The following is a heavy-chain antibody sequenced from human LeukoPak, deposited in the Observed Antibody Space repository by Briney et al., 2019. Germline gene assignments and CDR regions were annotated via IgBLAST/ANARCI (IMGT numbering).Heavy chain of an antibody. CDR1: GFTFSGSA. V-gene: IGHV3-73*01. J-gene: IGHJ4*02. D-gene: IGHD6-19*01. Sequence: PGGSLRLSCAASGFTFSGSAMHWVRQASGKGLEWVGRIRNKDNSYATAYAASVKGRFTISRDDSGNMAYLQMNSLKTEDTAVYYCTGRLESGIWDFDYWGQGARVTVSS. CDR2: IRNKDNSYAT. CDR3: TGRLESGIWDFDY.